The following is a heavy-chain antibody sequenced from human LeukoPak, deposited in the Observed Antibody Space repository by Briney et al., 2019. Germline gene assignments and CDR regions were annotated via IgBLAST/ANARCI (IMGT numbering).Heavy chain of an antibody. J-gene: IGHJ4*02. CDR3: AKELDTMFFDY. V-gene: IGHV3-43*01. D-gene: IGHD5-18*01. CDR2: AGWAGGTT. CDR1: GFNFDRYT. Sequence: GGSLRLSCATSGFNFDRYTIHWVRQAPGKGLEWVSLAGWAGGTTYYTDSVRGRFTISRDSGKNSVYLQMNSLTTDDTAFYFCAKELDTMFFDYWGQGALVTVSS.